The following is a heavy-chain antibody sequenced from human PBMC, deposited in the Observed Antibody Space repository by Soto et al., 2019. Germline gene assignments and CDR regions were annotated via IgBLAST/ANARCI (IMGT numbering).Heavy chain of an antibody. J-gene: IGHJ4*03. D-gene: IGHD2-21*02. Sequence: GGSLRLSCAASGFTFSSYAMSWVRQAPGKGLEWVSAISGSGGSTYYADSVKGRFTISRDNSKNTLYLQMNSLRAEDTAVYYCAKNPERVYCGGDCYFDYWGQGTLVPVSS. CDR3: AKNPERVYCGGDCYFDY. V-gene: IGHV3-23*01. CDR1: GFTFSSYA. CDR2: ISGSGGST.